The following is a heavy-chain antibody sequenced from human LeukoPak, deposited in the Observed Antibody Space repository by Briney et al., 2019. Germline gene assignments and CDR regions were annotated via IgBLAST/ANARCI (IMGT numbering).Heavy chain of an antibody. CDR1: GFTFSNYL. J-gene: IGHJ4*02. CDR3: AMALDY. V-gene: IGHV3-23*01. CDR2: ISHSGSSI. Sequence: GGSLRLSRVASGFTFSNYLMNWVRQAPGKGLEWVSGISHSGSSIYYADSVKGRFTISRDNSKNTLYLQMDRLRVEDTAVYYCAMALDYWGQGTLVTVSS.